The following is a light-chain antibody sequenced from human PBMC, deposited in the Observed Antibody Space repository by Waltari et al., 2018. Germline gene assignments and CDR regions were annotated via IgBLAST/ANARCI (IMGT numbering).Light chain of an antibody. CDR2: EVS. J-gene: IGLJ2*01. CDR1: SGDIGAYKY. CDR3: CSYTTASTVV. V-gene: IGLV2-14*01. Sequence: QSALTQPASVSGSPGQSITISCTGTSGDIGAYKYVSWYQNHPAKAPKLIIYEVSNRPSGVSNRFSGSKSGNTASLTISGLQTEDESHYYYCSYTTASTVVFGGGTKVTVL.